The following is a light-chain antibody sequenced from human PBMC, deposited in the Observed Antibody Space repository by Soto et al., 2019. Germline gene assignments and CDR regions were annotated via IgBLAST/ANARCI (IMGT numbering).Light chain of an antibody. V-gene: IGKV3-15*01. CDR1: QSVSSK. Sequence: EILMTQSPVTLSVSPGXRATLSCRASQSVSSKLAWYRQRPGQAPRLVIYDTSTRATGVPARFSGSGSGTEFTLTISSLQSEDFGVYYCQQYNDWFSITFGQGTRLEIK. CDR2: DTS. CDR3: QQYNDWFSIT. J-gene: IGKJ5*01.